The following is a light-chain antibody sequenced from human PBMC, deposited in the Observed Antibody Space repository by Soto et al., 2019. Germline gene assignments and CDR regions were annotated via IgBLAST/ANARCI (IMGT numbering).Light chain of an antibody. Sequence: EIVLTQSPGTLSLSPGERATLSCRASQSVSSSYLAWYQHKPGQAPRLRIYGASNRATGIPDRFSGSGSGTDFTLTISRLEPEDFAVYYCQHYGASSWTFGQGTKVE. CDR3: QHYGASSWT. V-gene: IGKV3-20*01. J-gene: IGKJ1*01. CDR1: QSVSSSY. CDR2: GAS.